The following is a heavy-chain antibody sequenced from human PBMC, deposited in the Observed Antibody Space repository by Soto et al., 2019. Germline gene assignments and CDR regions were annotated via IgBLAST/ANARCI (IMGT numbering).Heavy chain of an antibody. J-gene: IGHJ4*02. D-gene: IGHD3-22*01. CDR1: GYSFTSYW. V-gene: IGHV5-51*03. CDR2: IYPGDSHT. Sequence: EVQLVPSGAEVKKPGESLKISCKGSGYSFTSYWIGWVRQMPGKGLEWMGIIYPGDSHTIYSPSFQGQVTISADKSISTAYLQWSSLKASDTAMYYCARSYYDTSGNFDYWGQGTLVTVSS. CDR3: ARSYYDTSGNFDY.